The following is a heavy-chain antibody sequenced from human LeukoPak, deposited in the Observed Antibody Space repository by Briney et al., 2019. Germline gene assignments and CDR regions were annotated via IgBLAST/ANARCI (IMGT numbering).Heavy chain of an antibody. Sequence: ASVKVSCNASGYTFTRYYMLWVRQAPGQRLEWMGWINPNSGVTNYAQKFQGRVTMTRDTSISTAYMELSRLRSDYTAVYYCARPTGVNLNYETPFDYWGQGTLVTVSS. CDR3: ARPTGVNLNYETPFDY. CDR2: INPNSGVT. V-gene: IGHV1-2*02. J-gene: IGHJ4*02. CDR1: GYTFTRYY. D-gene: IGHD1-7*01.